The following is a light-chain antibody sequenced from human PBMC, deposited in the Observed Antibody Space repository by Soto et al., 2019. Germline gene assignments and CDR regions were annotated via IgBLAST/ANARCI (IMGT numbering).Light chain of an antibody. Sequence: EIVLTQSPGTLSLSPGERATHSCRASQSVSSNLAWYQQKPGQAPRLLIYGASTRATGIPARFSGSGSGTEFTLTISSLQSEDFAVYYCQQYNNWPGTFGQGTKVDIK. CDR2: GAS. J-gene: IGKJ1*01. CDR1: QSVSSN. V-gene: IGKV3-15*01. CDR3: QQYNNWPGT.